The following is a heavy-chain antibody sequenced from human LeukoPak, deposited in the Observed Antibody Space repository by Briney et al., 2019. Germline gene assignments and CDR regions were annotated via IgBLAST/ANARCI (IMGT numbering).Heavy chain of an antibody. J-gene: IGHJ6*03. Sequence: ASVKVSCKASGYTFTGYYMHWVRQAPGQGLEWMGWINPNSGGTNYAQKFQGRVTMTRDTSISTAYMELSRLRSDDTAVYYCARDYGYSSGWYLGDYYYYYMDVWGKGTTVTISS. D-gene: IGHD6-19*01. CDR2: INPNSGGT. CDR1: GYTFTGYY. V-gene: IGHV1-2*02. CDR3: ARDYGYSSGWYLGDYYYYYMDV.